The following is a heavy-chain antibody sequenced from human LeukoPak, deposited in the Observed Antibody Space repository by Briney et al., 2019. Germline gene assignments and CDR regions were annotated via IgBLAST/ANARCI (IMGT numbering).Heavy chain of an antibody. CDR2: IYYSGST. CDR3: ARGQWELLAVDY. V-gene: IGHV4-30-4*08. CDR1: GGSISSGDYY. D-gene: IGHD1-26*01. J-gene: IGHJ4*02. Sequence: SETLSLTCTVSGGSISSGDYYWSWIRQPPGKGLEWIGYIYYSGSTYYNPSLKSRVTISVDTSKNQISLKLSSVTAADTAVYYCARGQWELLAVDYWGQGTLVTVSS.